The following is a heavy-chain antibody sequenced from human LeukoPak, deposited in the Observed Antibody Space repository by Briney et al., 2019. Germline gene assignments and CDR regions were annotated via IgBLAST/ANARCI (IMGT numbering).Heavy chain of an antibody. D-gene: IGHD3-22*01. V-gene: IGHV4-38-2*02. CDR1: GSSINSVYS. Sequence: PSETLSLTCTVFGSSINSVYSWGWIRQPPGKGLEWIGSIYHNGNTYYNSSLKSRVTISVHTPENQFSLKLSSVTAADTAVYYCASYKTYYDSSGNPFDYWGQGTLVTVSS. CDR3: ASYKTYYDSSGNPFDY. J-gene: IGHJ4*02. CDR2: IYHNGNT.